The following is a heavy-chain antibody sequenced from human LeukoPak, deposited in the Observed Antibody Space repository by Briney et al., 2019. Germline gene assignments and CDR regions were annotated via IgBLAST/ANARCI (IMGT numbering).Heavy chain of an antibody. CDR3: ARDARWLRSVFDY. Sequence: PGGSLRLSCAASGFTFSDYSMNWVRHAPGKGLEWVSYISTNSRTTYYTDSVKGRFTIARDNAKDTLFLQMTGLRDEDTAKYYCARDARWLRSVFDYWGQGSLVTVSS. V-gene: IGHV3-48*02. D-gene: IGHD5-12*01. CDR1: GFTFSDYS. J-gene: IGHJ4*02. CDR2: ISTNSRTT.